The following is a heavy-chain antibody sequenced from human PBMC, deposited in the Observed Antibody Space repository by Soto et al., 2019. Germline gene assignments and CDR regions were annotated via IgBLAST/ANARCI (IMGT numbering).Heavy chain of an antibody. D-gene: IGHD3-3*01. V-gene: IGHV3-7*01. Sequence: GGSLRLSCAASGFTFSGSWMSWVRQAPGKGLEWVANIMQDGSETNYVDSVKGRFTISRDNAKNSLYLQMNSLRAEDTAVYYCARMRFFDYWGQGTLVTVSS. CDR2: IMQDGSET. J-gene: IGHJ4*02. CDR3: ARMRFFDY. CDR1: GFTFSGSW.